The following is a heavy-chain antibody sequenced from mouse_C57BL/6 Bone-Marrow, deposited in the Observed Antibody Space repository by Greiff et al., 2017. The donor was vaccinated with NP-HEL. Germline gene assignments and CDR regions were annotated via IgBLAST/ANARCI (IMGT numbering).Heavy chain of an antibody. Sequence: QVTLKVCGPGILQSSQTLSLTCSFSGFSLSTSGMGVSWIRQPSGKGLEWLAHIYWDDDKRYNPSLKSRLTISKDTSRNQVFLKITSVDTADTATYYCARRKGNWERGDYFDYWGQGTTLTVSS. CDR3: ARRKGNWERGDYFDY. V-gene: IGHV8-12*01. J-gene: IGHJ2*01. D-gene: IGHD4-1*01. CDR2: IYWDDDK. CDR1: GFSLSTSGMG.